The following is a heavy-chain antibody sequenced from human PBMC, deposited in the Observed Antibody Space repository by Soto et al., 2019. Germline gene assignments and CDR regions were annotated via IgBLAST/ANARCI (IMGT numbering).Heavy chain of an antibody. D-gene: IGHD4-4*01. V-gene: IGHV4-31*03. Sequence: PSETLSLTCTVSGGSISSGGYYWSWIRQHPGKGLEWIGYIYYSGSTYYNPSLKSRVTISVDTSKNQFSLKLSSVTAADTAVYYCARAFPVTTVTENWFDTWGQGALVTVSS. J-gene: IGHJ5*02. CDR2: IYYSGST. CDR1: GGSISSGGYY. CDR3: ARAFPVTTVTENWFDT.